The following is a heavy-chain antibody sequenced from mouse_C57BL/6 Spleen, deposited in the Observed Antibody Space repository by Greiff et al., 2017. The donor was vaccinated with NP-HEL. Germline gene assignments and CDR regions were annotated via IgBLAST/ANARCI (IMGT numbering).Heavy chain of an antibody. CDR1: GFTSTDYY. V-gene: IGHV7-3*01. J-gene: IGHJ3*01. Sequence: EVHLVESGGGLVQPGGSLSLSCAASGFTSTDYYMSWVRQPPGKALEWLGFIRNKANGYTTEYSASVKGRFTISRDNSQSILYLQMNALRAEDSATYYCARDVEFAYWGQGTLVTVSA. CDR2: IRNKANGYTT. CDR3: ARDVEFAY.